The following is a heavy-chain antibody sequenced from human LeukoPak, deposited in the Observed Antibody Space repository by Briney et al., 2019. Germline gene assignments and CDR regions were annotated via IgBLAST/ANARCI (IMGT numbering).Heavy chain of an antibody. D-gene: IGHD3-3*01. CDR1: GYTLTELS. Sequence: ASVKVSCKVSGYTLTELSMHWVRQAPGKGLEWMGGFDPEDGETIYAQKFQGRVTMTEDTSTDTAYMELSSLRSEDTAVYYCARDILEWPLMGAYYYYYYMDVWGQGTTVTVSS. V-gene: IGHV1-24*01. CDR2: FDPEDGET. CDR3: ARDILEWPLMGAYYYYYYMDV. J-gene: IGHJ6*03.